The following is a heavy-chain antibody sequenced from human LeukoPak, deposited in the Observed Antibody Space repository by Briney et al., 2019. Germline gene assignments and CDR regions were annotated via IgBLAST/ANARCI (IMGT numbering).Heavy chain of an antibody. V-gene: IGHV3-23*01. CDR2: ISGSGGST. D-gene: IGHD3-10*01. J-gene: IGHJ4*02. Sequence: GSLRLSCAASEFTFSGYAMNWVRQAPGKGLEWVSAISGSGGSTYYADSVKGRFTISRDNSKNTLYLQMNSLRAEDTAVYYCAKDRRYYGSGTLFDYWGQGTLVTVSS. CDR1: EFTFSGYA. CDR3: AKDRRYYGSGTLFDY.